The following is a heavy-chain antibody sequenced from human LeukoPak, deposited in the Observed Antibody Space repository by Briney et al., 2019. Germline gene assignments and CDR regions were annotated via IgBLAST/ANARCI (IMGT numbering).Heavy chain of an antibody. J-gene: IGHJ6*02. CDR1: GGTFSSYA. V-gene: IGHV1-69*13. Sequence: GASVKVSCKASGGTFSSYAISWVRQAPGQGLEWMGGIIPIFGTANYAQEFQGRVTITADESTSTAYMELSSLRSEDTAVYYCARDLYDSSGYPGTYYYYGMDVWGQGTTVTVSS. CDR2: IIPIFGTA. CDR3: ARDLYDSSGYPGTYYYYGMDV. D-gene: IGHD3-22*01.